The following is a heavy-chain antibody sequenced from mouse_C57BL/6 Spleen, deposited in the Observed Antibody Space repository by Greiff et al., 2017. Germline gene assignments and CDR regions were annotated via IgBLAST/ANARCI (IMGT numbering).Heavy chain of an antibody. V-gene: IGHV1-4*01. D-gene: IGHD1-1*01. CDR2: INPSSGYT. J-gene: IGHJ1*03. CDR1: GYTFTSYT. CDR3: ARSYYYGSSPYWYFDV. Sequence: QVQLQQSGAELARPGASVKMSCKASGYTFTSYTMHWVKQRPGQGLEWIGYINPSSGYTKYNQKFKDKATLTGDKSSSTAYMQLSSLTSEDSAVYYGARSYYYGSSPYWYFDVWGTGTTVTVSS.